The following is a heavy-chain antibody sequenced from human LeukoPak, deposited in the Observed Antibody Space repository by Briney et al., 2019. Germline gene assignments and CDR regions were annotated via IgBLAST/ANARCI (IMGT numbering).Heavy chain of an antibody. V-gene: IGHV3-66*01. J-gene: IGHJ4*02. Sequence: GGSLRLSCEASGFTFSAYAMTWVRQAPGQGLEWVSSIGSDNKPHYSESVKGRFAISRDNSKNTLFLQMNSLRAEDTAVYYCARDSHPTTVKLVYWGPGTLVSVSS. CDR3: ARDSHPTTVKLVY. CDR2: IGSDNKP. CDR1: GFTFSAYA. D-gene: IGHD4-17*01.